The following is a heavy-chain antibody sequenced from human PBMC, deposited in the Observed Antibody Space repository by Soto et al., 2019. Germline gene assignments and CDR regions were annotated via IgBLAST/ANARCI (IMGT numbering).Heavy chain of an antibody. Sequence: PGGSLRLSCAASGFTFSSYDMHWVRQATGKGLEWVSAIDTTGDTYYPGSVKGRFTISRENAKNSLYLQMNSLRAGDTAVYYCARVGHGSGFFDYWGQGTLVPSPQ. CDR1: GFTFSSYD. D-gene: IGHD3-10*01. CDR3: ARVGHGSGFFDY. V-gene: IGHV3-13*04. CDR2: IDTTGDT. J-gene: IGHJ4*02.